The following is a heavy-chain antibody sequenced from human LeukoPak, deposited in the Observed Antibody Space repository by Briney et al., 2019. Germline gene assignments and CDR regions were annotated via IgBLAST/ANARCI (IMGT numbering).Heavy chain of an antibody. D-gene: IGHD1-26*01. CDR3: ARTARGGAVTGAFDI. CDR1: GYSISTGYY. J-gene: IGHJ3*02. CDR2: IYHSGDT. V-gene: IGHV4-38-2*02. Sequence: TSETLSLTCNVSGYSISTGYYWGWLRQPPGKGLEWIGSIYHSGDTYYNPSLKSRVTISKDTSKNQFSLKLSSVTAADTAVYYCARTARGGAVTGAFDIWGQGTMITVSS.